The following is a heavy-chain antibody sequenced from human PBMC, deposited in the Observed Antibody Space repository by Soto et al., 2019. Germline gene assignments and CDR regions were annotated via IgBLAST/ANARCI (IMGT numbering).Heavy chain of an antibody. Sequence: ASVKVSCKAAGYTFTSYDVSWVRQATGQGLEWMGWTNVGNGDTKYSQKFQGRVTITRDTSASTAYMELSSLRSEDTAVYYCARVRYYFGSGSHLGTYYFDYWGQGTLVTVSS. J-gene: IGHJ4*02. CDR3: ARVRYYFGSGSHLGTYYFDY. D-gene: IGHD3-10*01. CDR2: TNVGNGDT. CDR1: GYTFTSYD. V-gene: IGHV1-3*01.